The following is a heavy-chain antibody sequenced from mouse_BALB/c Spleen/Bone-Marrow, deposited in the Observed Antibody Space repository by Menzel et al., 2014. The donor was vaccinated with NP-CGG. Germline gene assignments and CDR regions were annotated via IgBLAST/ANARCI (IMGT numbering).Heavy chain of an antibody. Sequence: EVKLMESGGGLVQPGGSRKLSCAASGFTFSSFGMHWVRQAPEKGLEWVAYISSGSSTIYYADTVKGRFTISRDNPKNTLFLQMTSLRSEDTAMYYCARYDDGYYSYHAMDYWGQGTSVTVSS. D-gene: IGHD2-3*01. V-gene: IGHV5-17*02. J-gene: IGHJ4*01. CDR3: ARYDDGYYSYHAMDY. CDR2: ISSGSSTI. CDR1: GFTFSSFG.